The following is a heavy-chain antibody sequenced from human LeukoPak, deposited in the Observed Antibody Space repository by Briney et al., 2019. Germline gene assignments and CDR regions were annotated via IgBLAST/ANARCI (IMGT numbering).Heavy chain of an antibody. CDR3: AKDVSLAAGPDY. CDR2: IRYDGSNK. D-gene: IGHD6-6*01. Sequence: PGGSLRLSCAASGFTFSSYGMHWVRQAPGKGLEWVPFIRYDGSNKYYADSVKGRFTISRDNSKNTLYLQMNSLRAEDTAVYYCAKDVSLAAGPDYWGQGTLVTVSS. CDR1: GFTFSSYG. J-gene: IGHJ4*02. V-gene: IGHV3-30*02.